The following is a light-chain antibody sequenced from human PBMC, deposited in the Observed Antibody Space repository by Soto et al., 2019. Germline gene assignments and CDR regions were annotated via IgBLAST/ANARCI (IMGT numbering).Light chain of an antibody. CDR3: QQRSNWPRLT. CDR2: DAS. Sequence: EIVLTQSPATLSLSPGERATLSCRASQSVSSYLAWYQQKPGQAPRLLIYDASNRATGITARFSGSGSGTDSTLTISSLEPDDFAVYYCQQRSNWPRLTFGGGIKVEIK. V-gene: IGKV3-11*01. J-gene: IGKJ4*01. CDR1: QSVSSY.